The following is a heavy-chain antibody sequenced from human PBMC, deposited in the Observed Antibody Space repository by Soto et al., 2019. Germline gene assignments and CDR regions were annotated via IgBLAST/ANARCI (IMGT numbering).Heavy chain of an antibody. Sequence: GGSLRLSCAASGFTFSNSAMSWVRQAPGKGLEWVSTISGSGDYTYYTDSVKGRSTISRDNSKSTLFLQMNSLRAEDTAVYYCAKDGNLYAWGQGILVTVSS. CDR3: AKDGNLYA. CDR1: GFTFSNSA. CDR2: ISGSGDYT. J-gene: IGHJ5*02. V-gene: IGHV3-23*01. D-gene: IGHD2-15*01.